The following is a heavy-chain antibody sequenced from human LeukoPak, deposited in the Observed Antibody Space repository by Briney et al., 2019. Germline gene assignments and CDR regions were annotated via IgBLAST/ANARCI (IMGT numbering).Heavy chain of an antibody. CDR3: ASAGGEYYYGSGTQGWFDP. D-gene: IGHD3-10*01. Sequence: SQTLSLTCTVSGGSISSGDYYGSWIRQHPGKGLEWIGYIYYSGSTYYNPSLKSRVTISVDTSKNQFSLKLSSVTAADTAVYYCASAGGEYYYGSGTQGWFDPWGQGTLVTVSS. J-gene: IGHJ5*02. CDR1: GGSISSGDYY. V-gene: IGHV4-31*03. CDR2: IYYSGST.